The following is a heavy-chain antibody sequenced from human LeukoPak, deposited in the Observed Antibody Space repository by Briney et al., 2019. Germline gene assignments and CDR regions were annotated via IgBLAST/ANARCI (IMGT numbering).Heavy chain of an antibody. CDR1: GGSFSGSY. D-gene: IGHD3-16*02. Sequence: SETLSLTCAVDGGSFSGSYWRCVRQPPGKGLEWVGEINLSGSTNYNPSLKSRVTLSVDTSKNQFSLKLSSVTAADTAVYYCARADMITFGGVIDRYFDYWGQGTLVTVPS. CDR3: ARADMITFGGVIDRYFDY. CDR2: INLSGST. J-gene: IGHJ4*02. V-gene: IGHV4-34*01.